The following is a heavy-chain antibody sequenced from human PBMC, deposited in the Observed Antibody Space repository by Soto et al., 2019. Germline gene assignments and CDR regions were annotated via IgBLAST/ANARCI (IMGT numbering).Heavy chain of an antibody. Sequence: PGGALRLSCAASGFTLCDYWMSWVRRAPGEGLEWVANMKEDGSEKYYMDSGKGRFTISRDNAKNSLYLQMNSLRAEDTAVYYCVRDLTPRDGSVYYDAFDIWGQGTMVTVSS. J-gene: IGHJ3*02. CDR3: VRDLTPRDGSVYYDAFDI. CDR2: MKEDGSEK. D-gene: IGHD1-26*01. CDR1: GFTLCDYW. V-gene: IGHV3-7*01.